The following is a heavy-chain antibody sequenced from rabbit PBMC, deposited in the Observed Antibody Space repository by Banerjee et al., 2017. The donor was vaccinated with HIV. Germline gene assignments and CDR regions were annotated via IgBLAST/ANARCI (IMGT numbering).Heavy chain of an antibody. J-gene: IGHJ4*01. V-gene: IGHV1S40*01. CDR2: IYTGSSGIT. Sequence: KGLEWIACIYTGSSGITYFARWAKGRFTISKTSSTTVTLQMTSLTAADTATYFCARGFDYLYNAAGYASAYNLWGPGTLVTVS. CDR3: ARGFDYLYNAAGYASAYNL. D-gene: IGHD6-1*01.